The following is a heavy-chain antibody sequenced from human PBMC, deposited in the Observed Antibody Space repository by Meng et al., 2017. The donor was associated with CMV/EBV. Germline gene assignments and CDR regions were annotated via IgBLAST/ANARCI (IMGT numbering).Heavy chain of an antibody. CDR2: IYSGGSST. CDR3: AKLRYYFDY. V-gene: IGHV3-23*03. CDR1: GFTFSSYA. D-gene: IGHD4-17*01. Sequence: GESLKISCAASGFTFSSYAMSWVRQAPGKGLEWVSVIYSGGSSTYYADSVKGRFTISRDNSKNTLYLQMNSLRAEDTVVYYCAKLRYYFDYWGQGTLVTVSS. J-gene: IGHJ4*02.